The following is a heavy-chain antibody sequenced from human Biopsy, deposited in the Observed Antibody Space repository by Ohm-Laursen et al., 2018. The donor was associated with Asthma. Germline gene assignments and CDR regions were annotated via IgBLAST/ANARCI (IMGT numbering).Heavy chain of an antibody. V-gene: IGHV3-23*01. CDR2: ITGSGGFT. Sequence: SLRLSCAASGFTFRSYAMHWVRQAPGKGLEWVSSITGSGGFTYYADSVKGRFTISRDKSENTLYLQMNSLTAEDTAVYHCAKDPRIYGDNVAGMDVWGQGTAVNVSS. J-gene: IGHJ6*02. D-gene: IGHD4-17*01. CDR1: GFTFRSYA. CDR3: AKDPRIYGDNVAGMDV.